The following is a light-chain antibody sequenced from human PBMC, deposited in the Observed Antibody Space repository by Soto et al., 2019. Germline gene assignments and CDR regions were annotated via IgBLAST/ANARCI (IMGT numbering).Light chain of an antibody. CDR3: QQYGSSPRT. CDR1: QSVSSNY. V-gene: IGKV3-20*01. CDR2: DAS. Sequence: EIVLTQSPDTLSLSPGERATLSCRASQSVSSNYLAWYQQKPGQAPRLLIYDASSRATGIPDRFSGSGSGTDFTLTISRLEPEDFAVFYCQQYGSSPRTFGQGTKVEIK. J-gene: IGKJ1*01.